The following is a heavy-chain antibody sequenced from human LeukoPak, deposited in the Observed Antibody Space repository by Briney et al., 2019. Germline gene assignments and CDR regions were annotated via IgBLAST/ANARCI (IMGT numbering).Heavy chain of an antibody. CDR3: ARENAYYYYYMDV. CDR1: GFTVSSNY. V-gene: IGHV3-53*01. CDR2: IYSGGST. J-gene: IGHJ6*03. Sequence: GGSLRLSCAASGFTVSSNYMSWVRQAPGKGLEWVSVIYSGGSTYYADSVKGRFTISRDNSKNTLYLQMNSLRAEDTAVYYCARENAYYYYYMDVWGKGTTVTVSS.